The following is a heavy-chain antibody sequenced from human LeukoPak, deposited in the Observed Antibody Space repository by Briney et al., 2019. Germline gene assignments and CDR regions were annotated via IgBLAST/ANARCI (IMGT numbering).Heavy chain of an antibody. CDR1: GFIFSYYD. V-gene: IGHV3-48*01. Sequence: GGSLRLSCVASGFIFSYYDMGWVRQAPGKGLEWISYISSSRSIMYYADSVLGRFTVSRDNVENTLYLQMNSLRGDDTAVYYCARHNQGSPDYWGQGTLVTVSS. CDR3: ARHNQGSPDY. J-gene: IGHJ4*02. CDR2: ISSSRSIM.